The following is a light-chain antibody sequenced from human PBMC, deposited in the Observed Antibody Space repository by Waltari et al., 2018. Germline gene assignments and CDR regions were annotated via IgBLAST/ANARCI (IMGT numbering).Light chain of an antibody. V-gene: IGKV3-15*01. J-gene: IGKJ1*01. Sequence: EIVMTQSPATLSVSPGESATLFCRASQSVSSSIAWYQQKPGQAPRLLIYSTSTRATGIPARFSGSGSGTEFTLTISSLQSEDFAVYYCQQYNNWPPWTFGQGTKVEIK. CDR3: QQYNNWPPWT. CDR2: STS. CDR1: QSVSSS.